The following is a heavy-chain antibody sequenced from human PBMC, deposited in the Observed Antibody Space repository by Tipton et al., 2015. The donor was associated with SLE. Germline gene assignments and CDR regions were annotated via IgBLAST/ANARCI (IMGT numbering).Heavy chain of an antibody. D-gene: IGHD5-18*01. CDR3: ARRYSSAPFGY. Sequence: TLSLTCTVSGGSISGSSSYYWAWIRQPSGKGLEWIGSIYFSGNTYYNPSLKGRVTISVTTSKNQFSLKLNSVTAADTAVYYCARRYSSAPFGYWGQGTLVNVSS. J-gene: IGHJ4*02. CDR1: GGSISGSSSYY. V-gene: IGHV4-39*01. CDR2: IYFSGNT.